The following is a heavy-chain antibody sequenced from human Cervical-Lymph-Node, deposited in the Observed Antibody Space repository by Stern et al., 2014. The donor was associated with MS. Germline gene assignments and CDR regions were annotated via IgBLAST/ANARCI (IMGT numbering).Heavy chain of an antibody. CDR1: GFTFSSYG. D-gene: IGHD5-24*01. J-gene: IGHJ4*02. CDR2: AWYDGSTA. V-gene: IGHV3-33*01. Sequence: VQLVESGGGVVQPGTSLRLSCAASGFTFSSYGMHWVRQAPGQGLEWVALAWYDGSTAYYTNSVQGRFTISRDNSKNTLALQMNSLTAEDTAVYYCARGHIPYAYNYLFDYWGQGTLVTVSS. CDR3: ARGHIPYAYNYLFDY.